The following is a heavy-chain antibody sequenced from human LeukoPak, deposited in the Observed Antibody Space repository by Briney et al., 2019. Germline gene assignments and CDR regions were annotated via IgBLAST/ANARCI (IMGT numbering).Heavy chain of an antibody. D-gene: IGHD5-12*01. CDR3: VRQLASISDY. V-gene: IGHV3-7*01. Sequence: GGSLRLSCAASGFTLSSYWMSWLRQAPGKGLEWVAHIKEDGSETYYVDSVKGRFTISRHNAKNSLYLQMNSLRTEDTAVYYCVRQLASISDYWGQGTLVAVSS. CDR1: GFTLSSYW. J-gene: IGHJ4*02. CDR2: IKEDGSET.